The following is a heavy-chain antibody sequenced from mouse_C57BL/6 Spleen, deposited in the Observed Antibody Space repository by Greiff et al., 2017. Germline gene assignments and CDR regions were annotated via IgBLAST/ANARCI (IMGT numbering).Heavy chain of an antibody. J-gene: IGHJ2*01. CDR1: GFNIKDYY. CDR2: IDPEDGDT. CDR3: TSIYYDSYYFDY. Sequence: EVQLQQSGAELVRPGASVKLSCTASGFNIKDYYMHWVKQRPEPGMEWIGRIDPEDGDTEYAPKFQGKATMTADTSSNTAYLQLSSLTSEDTAVYYCTSIYYDSYYFDYWGQGTTLTVSS. V-gene: IGHV14-1*01. D-gene: IGHD2-4*01.